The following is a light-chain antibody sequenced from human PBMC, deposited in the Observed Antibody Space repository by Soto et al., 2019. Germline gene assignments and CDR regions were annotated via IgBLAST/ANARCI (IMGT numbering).Light chain of an antibody. CDR3: SSYTSSSTFV. CDR2: EVS. J-gene: IGLJ1*01. CDR1: SSDVGSYNR. Sequence: SVLTQPPSVSGSPGQSVTISCTGTSSDVGSYNRVSWYQQPPGTAPKLMIYEVSNRPSGVPDRFSGSKSGNTASLTISGLQAEDEADYSCSSYTSSSTFVFGTVTKVTVL. V-gene: IGLV2-18*02.